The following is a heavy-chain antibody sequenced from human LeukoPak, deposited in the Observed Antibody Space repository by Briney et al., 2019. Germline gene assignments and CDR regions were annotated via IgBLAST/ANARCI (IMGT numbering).Heavy chain of an antibody. CDR3: ARHWFATYYYGSGGSYPFDY. CDR1: GGSFSGYY. CDR2: INHSGST. Sequence: SETLSLTCAVYGGSFSGYYWSWIRQPPGKGLEWIGEINHSGSTNYNPSLKSRVTISVDTSKNQFSLKLSSVTAADTAVYYCARHWFATYYYGSGGSYPFDYWGQGTLVTVSS. D-gene: IGHD3-10*01. J-gene: IGHJ4*02. V-gene: IGHV4-34*01.